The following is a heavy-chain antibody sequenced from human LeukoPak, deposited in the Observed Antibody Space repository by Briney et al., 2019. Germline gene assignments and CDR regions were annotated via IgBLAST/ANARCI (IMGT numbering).Heavy chain of an antibody. D-gene: IGHD3-10*01. V-gene: IGHV3-23*01. CDR2: ISTSGGTT. CDR3: ARGSMVRGITDAFDI. J-gene: IGHJ3*02. Sequence: GGSLRLSCAASGFAFSSHAMNWVRQAPGKGLEWVSVISTSGGTTNHADSVKGRFTISRDNSKNTLYLQMNSLRAEDTAVYYCARGSMVRGITDAFDIWGQGQWSPSLQ. CDR1: GFAFSSHA.